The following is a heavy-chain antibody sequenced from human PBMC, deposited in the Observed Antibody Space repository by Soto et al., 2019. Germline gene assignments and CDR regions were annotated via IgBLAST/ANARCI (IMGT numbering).Heavy chain of an antibody. V-gene: IGHV3-11*06. CDR1: GFTFSDYS. CDR3: ASGVHDRPFAS. Sequence: QVQLVESGGGLVKPGGSLRLSCAASGFTFSDYSMSWIRQAPGKGLEWVSYISSSNTYTNYADSVKGRFTVSRDNAKNRLYLQMTSLRAEDTGVYYWASGVHDRPFASWAKGTLVTVSS. CDR2: ISSSNTYT. D-gene: IGHD3-22*01. J-gene: IGHJ4*02.